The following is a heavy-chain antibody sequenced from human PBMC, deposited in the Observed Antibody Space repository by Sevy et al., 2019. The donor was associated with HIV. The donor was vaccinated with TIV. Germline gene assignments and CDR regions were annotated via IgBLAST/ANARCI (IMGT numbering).Heavy chain of an antibody. CDR1: GFIFSNFA. Sequence: GGSLRLSCAASGFIFSNFAMHWVRQAPGKGLEWVAVTSYDGSHKYADSVKGRFTVSRDNSRNILSLEMNSLRRDATAVYYCARGENNDEVFQYWGQGTLVTVSS. V-gene: IGHV3-30*04. D-gene: IGHD1-26*01. CDR3: ARGENNDEVFQY. CDR2: TSYDGSHK. J-gene: IGHJ1*01.